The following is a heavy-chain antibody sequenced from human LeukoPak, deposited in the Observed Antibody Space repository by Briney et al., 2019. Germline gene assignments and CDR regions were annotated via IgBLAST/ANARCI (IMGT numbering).Heavy chain of an antibody. CDR3: ARIDYGDYVGYYYYYMDV. V-gene: IGHV4-39*01. CDR2: IHYTGRT. D-gene: IGHD4-17*01. CDR1: GDSISSSDYY. J-gene: IGHJ6*03. Sequence: SETLSLTCSVSGDSISSSDYYWGWIRQPPGKGLEWIGSIHYTGRTYYNPSLKSRVTISVDTSMNQFSLKLNSVSAADTAVYCCARIDYGDYVGYYYYYMDVWGKGTTVTVS.